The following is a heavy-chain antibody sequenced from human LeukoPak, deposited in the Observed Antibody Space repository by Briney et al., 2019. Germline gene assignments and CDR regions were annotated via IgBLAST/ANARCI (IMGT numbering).Heavy chain of an antibody. J-gene: IGHJ5*02. V-gene: IGHV4-39*01. Sequence: SQTLSLTCTVSGGSISSSSYYWGWIRQPPGKGLEWIGSTMLTESTYYNPSLKSRVTMSVDTSKNQFSLKLSSVTAADTAVYYCAREDCSGGSCYAHSWFDPWGQGTLVTASS. CDR3: AREDCSGGSCYAHSWFDP. CDR1: GGSISSSSYY. CDR2: TMLTEST. D-gene: IGHD2-15*01.